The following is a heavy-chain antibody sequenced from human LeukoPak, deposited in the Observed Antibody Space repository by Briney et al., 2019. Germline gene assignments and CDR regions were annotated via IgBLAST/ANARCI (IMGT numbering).Heavy chain of an antibody. D-gene: IGHD2-15*01. Sequence: GGSLRLSCAASGFTFDDYGMSWVRQAPGKGLEWVSGINWNGGSTGYADSVKGRFTISRDNAKNSLYPQMNSLRAEDTALYYCAREGCSGGSCYSFDYWGQGTLVTVSS. CDR2: INWNGGST. J-gene: IGHJ4*02. CDR1: GFTFDDYG. CDR3: AREGCSGGSCYSFDY. V-gene: IGHV3-20*04.